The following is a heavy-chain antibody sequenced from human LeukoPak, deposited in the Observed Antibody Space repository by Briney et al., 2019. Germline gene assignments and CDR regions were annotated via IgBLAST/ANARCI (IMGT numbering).Heavy chain of an antibody. Sequence: GGSRKISCKGSGSTFTNYWIGGVRQLPGKGLEWMGIIYPGDSDIRYSPSFQGQVTISADKSISTAYLQWNSLKASDSAMYYCARRFTIFGGFDPWGQGTLVTVSS. D-gene: IGHD3-3*01. CDR2: IYPGDSDI. CDR1: GSTFTNYW. V-gene: IGHV5-51*01. J-gene: IGHJ5*02. CDR3: ARRFTIFGGFDP.